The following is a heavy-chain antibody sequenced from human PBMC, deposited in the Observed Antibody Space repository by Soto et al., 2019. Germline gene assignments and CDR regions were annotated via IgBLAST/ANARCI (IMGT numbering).Heavy chain of an antibody. CDR3: AGGGVAGILVPDY. CDR2: INSDGSST. V-gene: IGHV3-74*01. Sequence: EVQLVESGGGLVQAGGSLRLSCEASGFTFSSNWMHWVRQAPGKGLVWVSRINSDGSSTRYADSVKGRFTISRDNAKNTLSLQMNSLRAEDTAVYYCAGGGVAGILVPDYWGQGTLVTVSS. CDR1: GFTFSSNW. J-gene: IGHJ4*02. D-gene: IGHD6-19*01.